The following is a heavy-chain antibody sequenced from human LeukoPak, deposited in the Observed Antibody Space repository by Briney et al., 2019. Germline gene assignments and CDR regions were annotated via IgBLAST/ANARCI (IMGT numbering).Heavy chain of an antibody. J-gene: IGHJ4*02. CDR1: GYTFTSYG. D-gene: IGHD3-9*01. V-gene: IGHV1-18*04. Sequence: GASVKVSCAASGYTFTSYGISWVRQAPGQGLEWMGWISAYNGNTNYAQKLQGRVTMTTDTSTSTAYMELRSLRSDDTAVYYCAKGGYDILTGSDSPSDYWGQGTLVTVSS. CDR2: ISAYNGNT. CDR3: AKGGYDILTGSDSPSDY.